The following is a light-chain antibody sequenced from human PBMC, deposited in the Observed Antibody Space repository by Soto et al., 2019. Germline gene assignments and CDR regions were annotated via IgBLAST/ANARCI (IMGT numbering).Light chain of an antibody. CDR2: HAS. Sequence: ELVLTQSPGTLSLSPGERATLSCRASQSVGKNYLAWFQQKPGQAPRLLIYHASIRANATPDRIGGTVSGTDFTLTISRLEPEDFAVYYCQQYATSPLTFGGGTKVEIK. CDR1: QSVGKNY. J-gene: IGKJ4*01. V-gene: IGKV3-20*01. CDR3: QQYATSPLT.